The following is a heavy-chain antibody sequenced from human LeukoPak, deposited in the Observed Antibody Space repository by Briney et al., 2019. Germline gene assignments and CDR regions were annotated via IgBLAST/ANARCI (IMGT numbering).Heavy chain of an antibody. CDR1: GGSISTYY. V-gene: IGHV4-59*08. CDR3: TRQEGATTKDY. CDR2: IYYSGDT. J-gene: IGHJ4*02. D-gene: IGHD1-1*01. Sequence: SETLSLTWTVSGGSISTYYWSWIRQPPGKGLEWIGYIYYSGDTNYNPSLKSRVTISVDTSKNQFSLKLRSVTAADTAVYYCTRQEGATTKDYWGQGTLVTVSS.